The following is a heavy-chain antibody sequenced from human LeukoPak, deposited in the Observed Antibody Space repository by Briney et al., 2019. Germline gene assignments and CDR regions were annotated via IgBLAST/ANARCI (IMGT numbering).Heavy chain of an antibody. CDR2: INPNSGGT. J-gene: IGHJ3*02. D-gene: IGHD1-1*01. CDR3: ATRTGTTRPDAFDI. Sequence: ASVKVSCKASGYTFTGYYMHWVRQAPGQGLEWMGWINPNSGGTNYAQKFQGRVTMTRDTSISTAYMELSRLRSDDTAVCYCATRTGTTRPDAFDIWGQGTMVTVSS. CDR1: GYTFTGYY. V-gene: IGHV1-2*02.